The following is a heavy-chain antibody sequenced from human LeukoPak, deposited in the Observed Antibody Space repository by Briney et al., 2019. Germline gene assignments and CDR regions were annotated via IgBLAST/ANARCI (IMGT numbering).Heavy chain of an antibody. J-gene: IGHJ5*02. CDR2: IYYSGST. CDR1: GGSISSYY. V-gene: IGHV4-59*08. D-gene: IGHD6-13*01. CDR3: ARRRSSSWDWFDP. Sequence: SETLSLTCTVSGGSISSYYWSWIRQPPGKGLEWIGYIYYSGSTNCNPSLKSRVTISVDTSKNQFSLKLSSVTAADTAVYYCARRRSSSWDWFDPWGQGTLVTVSS.